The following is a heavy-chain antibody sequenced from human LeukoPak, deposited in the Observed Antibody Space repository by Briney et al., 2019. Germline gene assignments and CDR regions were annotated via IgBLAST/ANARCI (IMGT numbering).Heavy chain of an antibody. D-gene: IGHD5-18*01. CDR3: VRVGYSYDYGDWNHFDY. Sequence: GGSLRLSCAASGFTVSSNYMSWVRQAPGKGLEWVLIIYSGGSTYYADSVKGRFTISRDNSKNTLYLQMNSLRAEDTAVYFCVRVGYSYDYGDWNHFDYWGQGTLVTVSS. CDR2: IYSGGST. J-gene: IGHJ4*02. CDR1: GFTVSSNY. V-gene: IGHV3-66*02.